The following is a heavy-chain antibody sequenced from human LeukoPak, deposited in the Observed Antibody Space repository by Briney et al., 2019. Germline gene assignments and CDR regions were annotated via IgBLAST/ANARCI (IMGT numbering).Heavy chain of an antibody. CDR3: ARCPRDYDFWSGYYTQYRMDV. CDR1: GGSISSSSYY. CDR2: IYYSGST. V-gene: IGHV4-39*01. Sequence: PSETLSLTCTVSGGSISSSSYYWGWIRQPPGKGLEWIGSIYYSGSTYYNPSLKSRVTISVDTSKNQFSLKLSSVTAADTAVYYCARCPRDYDFWSGYYTQYRMDVWGQGTTVTVSS. J-gene: IGHJ6*02. D-gene: IGHD3-3*01.